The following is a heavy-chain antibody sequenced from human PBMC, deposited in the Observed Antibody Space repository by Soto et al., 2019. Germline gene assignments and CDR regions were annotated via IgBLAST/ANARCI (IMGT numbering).Heavy chain of an antibody. Sequence: VASVKVSCKASGYTFTGYYMHWVRQAPGQGLEWMGWINPNSGGTNYAQKFQGWVTMTRGTSISTAYMELSRLRSDDTAVYYCARGLRSSWYGTYYYYGMDVWGQGTTVTVSS. CDR2: INPNSGGT. CDR3: ARGLRSSWYGTYYYYGMDV. J-gene: IGHJ6*02. V-gene: IGHV1-2*04. D-gene: IGHD6-13*01. CDR1: GYTFTGYY.